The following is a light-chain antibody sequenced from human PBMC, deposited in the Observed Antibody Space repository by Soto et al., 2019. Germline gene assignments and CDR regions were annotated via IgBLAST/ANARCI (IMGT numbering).Light chain of an antibody. CDR3: SSYTTISTYV. V-gene: IGLV2-14*01. CDR1: SRDVGGYNY. CDR2: DVR. Sequence: QSALTQPASVSGSPGQSITISCTGTSRDVGGYNYVSWYQQHTGKAPKLMIYDVRNRPSGVSNRFSGSKSVNTASLTISGLQAEDEADYYCSSYTTISTYVFGTGTKLTVL. J-gene: IGLJ1*01.